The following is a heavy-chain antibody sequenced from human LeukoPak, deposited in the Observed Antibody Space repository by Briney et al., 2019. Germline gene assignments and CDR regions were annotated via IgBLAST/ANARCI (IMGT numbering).Heavy chain of an antibody. D-gene: IGHD3-10*01. CDR3: ARDLTAGSGSYYSYYYYGMDV. V-gene: IGHV4-4*02. J-gene: IGHJ6*02. Sequence: PSGTLSLTCAVSGGSISSSNWWSWVRQPPGKGLEWIGEIYHSGSTNYNPSLKSRVTISVDKSKNQFSLKLSSVTAADTAVYYCARDLTAGSGSYYSYYYYGMDVWGQGTTVTVSS. CDR2: IYHSGST. CDR1: GGSISSSNW.